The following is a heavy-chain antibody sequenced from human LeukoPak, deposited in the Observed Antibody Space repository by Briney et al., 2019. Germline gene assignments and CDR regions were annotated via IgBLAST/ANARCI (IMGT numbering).Heavy chain of an antibody. J-gene: IGHJ4*02. D-gene: IGHD3-9*01. V-gene: IGHV3-23*01. Sequence: GGSLRLSCAASGFNFNNYAMSWVRQAPGKGLQWVSSISGRGDITHCADSVRGRFTIYRDNSKNTVFLQMNWLRADDTAVYCCAKDLTWIPPVLVTFDLRGQGTLVAVSP. CDR1: GFNFNNYA. CDR3: AKDLTWIPPVLVTFDL. CDR2: ISGRGDIT.